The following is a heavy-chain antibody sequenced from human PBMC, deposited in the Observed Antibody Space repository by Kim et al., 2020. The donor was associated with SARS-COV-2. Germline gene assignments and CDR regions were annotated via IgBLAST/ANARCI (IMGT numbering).Heavy chain of an antibody. CDR1: GGSVSSGSYY. D-gene: IGHD6-19*01. J-gene: IGHJ6*02. CDR2: IYYSGST. V-gene: IGHV4-61*01. Sequence: SETLSLTCTVSGGSVSSGSYYWSWIRQPPGKGLEWIGYIYYSGSTNYNPSLKSRVTISVDTSKNQFSLKLSSVTAADTAVYYCARVGRQWLARYCMDVWGQGTTVTVSS. CDR3: ARVGRQWLARYCMDV.